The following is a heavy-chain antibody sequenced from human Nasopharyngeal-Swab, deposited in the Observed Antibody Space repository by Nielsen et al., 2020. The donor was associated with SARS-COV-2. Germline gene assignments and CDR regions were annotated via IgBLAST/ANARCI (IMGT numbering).Heavy chain of an antibody. CDR2: IGWVVTNK. CDR3: AKEGGPWGDYVYGMDV. Sequence: GGSLRSSCAASGFQFDEYTLPWVRQAPGKGLEWVSLIGWVVTNKYYAASLRGRFTVSRDNSRNSLYLEVNNVRVDDTGIYYCAKEGGPWGDYVYGMDVWGQGATVTVSS. J-gene: IGHJ6*01. D-gene: IGHD3-10*01. CDR1: GFQFDEYT. V-gene: IGHV3-43*01.